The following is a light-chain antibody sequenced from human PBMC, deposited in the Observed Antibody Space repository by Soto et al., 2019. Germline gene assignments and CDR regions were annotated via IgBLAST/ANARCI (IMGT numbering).Light chain of an antibody. V-gene: IGLV2-14*01. CDR1: SSDVGGYNY. J-gene: IGLJ2*01. Sequence: QSALTQPPSVSGSPGQSITISCTGTSSDVGGYNYVSWYQQHPGKAPKLMIYDVSNRPSGVANRFSGSKSGNTASLTISGHEAEDEADYSCSSYTSSSVVFGGGTQLTVL. CDR3: SSYTSSSVV. CDR2: DVS.